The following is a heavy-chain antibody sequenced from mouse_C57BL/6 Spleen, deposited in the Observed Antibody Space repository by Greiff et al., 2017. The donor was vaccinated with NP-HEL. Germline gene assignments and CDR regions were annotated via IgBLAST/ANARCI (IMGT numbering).Heavy chain of an antibody. CDR1: GFTFSNYW. D-gene: IGHD1-1*01. J-gene: IGHJ3*01. CDR3: TEGYGSSKVFAY. Sequence: EVKLVESGGGLVQPGGSMKLSCVASGFTFSNYWMNWVRQSPEQGLEWVAQIRLKSDNYATHYAVSVEGRFTISRDDSKSSVYLQMNNLRAEDIVIYYCTEGYGSSKVFAYWGQGTLVTVAT. V-gene: IGHV6-3*01. CDR2: IRLKSDNYAT.